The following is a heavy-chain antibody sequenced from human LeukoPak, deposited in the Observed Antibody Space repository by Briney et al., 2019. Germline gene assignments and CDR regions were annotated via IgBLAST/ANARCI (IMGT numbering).Heavy chain of an antibody. CDR1: GFTFSNAW. CDR2: IKSKTDGGTT. J-gene: IGHJ3*02. Sequence: PGGSLRLSCAASGFTFSNAWMNWVRQAPGKGLEWVGRIKSKTDGGTTDYAAPVKGRFTISRDDSKNTLYLQMNSLKTEDTAVYYCTTDLWFGELLGSLAAFDIWGQGTMDTVSS. CDR3: TTDLWFGELLGSLAAFDI. V-gene: IGHV3-15*07. D-gene: IGHD3-10*01.